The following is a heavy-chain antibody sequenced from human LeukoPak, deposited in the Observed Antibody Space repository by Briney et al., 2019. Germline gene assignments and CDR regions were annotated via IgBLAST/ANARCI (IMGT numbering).Heavy chain of an antibody. Sequence: GGSLRLSCAASGFTFSSYSMNWVRQAPGKGLEWVSSISSSSSHIYYADSVKGRFTISRDNAKNSLYLQMNSLRAEDTAVYYCARGLRYFDWSVDYWGQGTLVTVSS. V-gene: IGHV3-21*01. J-gene: IGHJ4*02. CDR2: ISSSSSHI. D-gene: IGHD3-9*01. CDR3: ARGLRYFDWSVDY. CDR1: GFTFSSYS.